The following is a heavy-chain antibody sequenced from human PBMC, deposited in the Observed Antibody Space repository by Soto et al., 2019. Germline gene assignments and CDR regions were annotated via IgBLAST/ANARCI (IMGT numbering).Heavy chain of an antibody. J-gene: IGHJ4*02. CDR1: GFTFSDYY. CDR2: ISNSGDTI. Sequence: PGGALRLSCAASGFTFSDYYMSWIRRAPGKGLEWISYISNSGDTIYYADSVKGRFTISRDNAENSLFLQMSSLRAEDTAVYYCARGHDSSGGVDYWSQGTLVTVSS. D-gene: IGHD6-19*01. CDR3: ARGHDSSGGVDY. V-gene: IGHV3-11*01.